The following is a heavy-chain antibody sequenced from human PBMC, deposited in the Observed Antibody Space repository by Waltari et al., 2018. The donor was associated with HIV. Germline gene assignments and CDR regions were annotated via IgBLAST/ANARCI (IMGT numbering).Heavy chain of an antibody. CDR1: GFTVSSNS. Sequence: EVPLVESGGGLIQPGGSLRLSCAASGFTVSSNSMIWVRQAPGKGLEWVSVIYSGGSTYYADSVKGRFTISRDNSKNTLYLQMNSLRAEDTAVYYCARDHEDAFDIWGQGTMVTVSS. CDR3: ARDHEDAFDI. J-gene: IGHJ3*02. V-gene: IGHV3-53*01. CDR2: IYSGGST.